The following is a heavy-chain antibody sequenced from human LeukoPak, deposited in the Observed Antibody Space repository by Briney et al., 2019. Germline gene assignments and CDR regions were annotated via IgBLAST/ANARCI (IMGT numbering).Heavy chain of an antibody. Sequence: PGGSLRLSCVVSGITLSNYGMSWVRQAPGKGLEWVAGISDSGGRTNYADSVKGRFTISRDNSKNTLYLQMSSLRAEDTAVYYCAKGRGSASCYGICYHYTMDVWGQGTTVTVSS. D-gene: IGHD2-2*01. CDR1: GITLSNYG. V-gene: IGHV3-23*01. CDR2: ISDSGGRT. CDR3: AKGRGSASCYGICYHYTMDV. J-gene: IGHJ6*02.